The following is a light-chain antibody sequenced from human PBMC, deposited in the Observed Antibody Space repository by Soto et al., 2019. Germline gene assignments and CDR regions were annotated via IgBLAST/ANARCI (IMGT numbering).Light chain of an antibody. J-gene: IGLJ3*02. V-gene: IGLV6-57*01. Sequence: NFMLTQPHSVSASPGKTVIISCTRSSGSIASNYVQWYQQRPGSSPTTVIYEDNQRPSGVPDRFSGSIDSSSNSASLTISALETEDEADYYCQSYDATNQVFGGGTKVTVL. CDR2: EDN. CDR3: QSYDATNQV. CDR1: SGSIASNY.